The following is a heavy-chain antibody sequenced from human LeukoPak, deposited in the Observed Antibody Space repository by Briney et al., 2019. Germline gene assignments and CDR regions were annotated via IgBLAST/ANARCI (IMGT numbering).Heavy chain of an antibody. D-gene: IGHD2-2*01. CDR1: GGSISSSSYY. J-gene: IGHJ5*02. CDR2: IYYSGST. V-gene: IGHV4-39*07. CDR3: ARALVPAAPFDP. Sequence: SETLSLTCTVSGGSISSSSYYWGWIRQPPGKGLEWIGSIYYSGSTYYNPSLKSRVTISVDTSKNQFSLKLSSVTAADTAVYYCARALVPAAPFDPWGQGTLVTVSS.